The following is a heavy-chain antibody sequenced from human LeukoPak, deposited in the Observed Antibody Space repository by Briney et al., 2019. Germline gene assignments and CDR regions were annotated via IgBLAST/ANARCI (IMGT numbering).Heavy chain of an antibody. D-gene: IGHD6-13*01. Sequence: GGALRLSCAASGFTFSSYSMNWVRQAPGKGLEWVSSISSSSSYIYYADSVEGRFTISRDNAKNSLYLQMNSLRAEDTAVYYCARDGSWSKLPFWGQGTLVTVSS. V-gene: IGHV3-21*01. CDR2: ISSSSSYI. CDR3: ARDGSWSKLPF. CDR1: GFTFSSYS. J-gene: IGHJ4*02.